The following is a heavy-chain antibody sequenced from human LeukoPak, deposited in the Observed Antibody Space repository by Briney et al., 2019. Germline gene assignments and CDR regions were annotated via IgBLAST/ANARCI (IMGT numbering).Heavy chain of an antibody. J-gene: IGHJ4*02. Sequence: GESLKISCKGSGYSFTSYWIGWVRQMPGKGLEWMVIIYPGDSDTRYSPSFQGQVTISADKSISTAYLQWSSLKASDTAMYYCASGYSSSWTHRGFDYWGQGTLVTVSS. CDR2: IYPGDSDT. CDR3: ASGYSSSWTHRGFDY. V-gene: IGHV5-51*01. CDR1: GYSFTSYW. D-gene: IGHD6-13*01.